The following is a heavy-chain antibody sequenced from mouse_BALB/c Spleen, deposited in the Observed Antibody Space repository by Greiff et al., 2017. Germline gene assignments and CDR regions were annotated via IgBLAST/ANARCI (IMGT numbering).Heavy chain of an antibody. D-gene: IGHD2-14*01. J-gene: IGHJ3*01. Sequence: QVQLKQPGAELVMPGASVKMSCKASGYTFTDYWMHWVKQRPGQGLEWIGAIDTSDSYTSYNQKFKGKATLTVDESSSTAYMQLSSLTSEDSAVYYCARRQYYRYDVAWFAYWGQGTLVTVSA. V-gene: IGHV1-69*01. CDR3: ARRQYYRYDVAWFAY. CDR2: IDTSDSYT. CDR1: GYTFTDYW.